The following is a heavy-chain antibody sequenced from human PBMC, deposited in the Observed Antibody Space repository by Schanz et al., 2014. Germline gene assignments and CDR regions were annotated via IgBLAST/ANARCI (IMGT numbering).Heavy chain of an antibody. CDR3: AKARRKSNCSGGRCFHYSYYGMDV. CDR1: GFTFSSYA. Sequence: VQLLQFGGGVVQPGGSLRLSCAASGFTFSSYAMSWVRQAPGKGLEWVSTISASGGSTYYADSVKGRFTISRDNSKNILYLQMNSLRAEDTAVYYCAKARRKSNCSGGRCFHYSYYGMDVWGQGTTVSVSS. CDR2: ISASGGST. D-gene: IGHD2-15*01. V-gene: IGHV3-23*01. J-gene: IGHJ6*02.